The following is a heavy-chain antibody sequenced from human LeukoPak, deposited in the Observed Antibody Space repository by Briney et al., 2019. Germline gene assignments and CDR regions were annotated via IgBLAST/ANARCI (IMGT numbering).Heavy chain of an antibody. CDR3: ARDEMATRPLDY. V-gene: IGHV3-21*01. J-gene: IGHJ4*02. D-gene: IGHD5-12*01. CDR1: GFTFSSYS. Sequence: GGSLRLSCAASGFTFSSYSMNWVRQAPGKGLEWVSSISSSSSYIYYADSVKGRFTISRDNAKNSLYLQMNSLRAEDTAVYYCARDEMATRPLDYWGQGTLVTVSS. CDR2: ISSSSSYI.